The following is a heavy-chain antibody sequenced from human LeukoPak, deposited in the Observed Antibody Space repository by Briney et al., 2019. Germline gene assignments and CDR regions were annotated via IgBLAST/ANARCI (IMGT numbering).Heavy chain of an antibody. J-gene: IGHJ4*02. Sequence: SETLSLTCTVSGGSISSGSYYRSWIRQPAGKGLEWIGRIYTSGSTNYNPSLKSRVTISLDTSKNQFSLKLSSVTAADTAVYYCARKDPGYSGYSDFDYWGQGTLVTVSS. V-gene: IGHV4-61*02. CDR1: GGSISSGSYY. CDR2: IYTSGST. D-gene: IGHD5-12*01. CDR3: ARKDPGYSGYSDFDY.